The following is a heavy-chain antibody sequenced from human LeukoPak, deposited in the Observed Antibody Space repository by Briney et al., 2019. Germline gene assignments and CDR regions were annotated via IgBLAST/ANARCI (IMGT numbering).Heavy chain of an antibody. J-gene: IGHJ6*03. V-gene: IGHV1-8*01. Sequence: ASVKVSCKASGYTFTSYDINWVRQATGQGLEWMGWMNPNSGNTGYAQKFQGRVTMTRDTSISTAYMELSRLRSDDTAVYYCAYSSGWGNYYYYMDVWGKGTTVTVSS. CDR2: MNPNSGNT. CDR3: AYSSGWGNYYYYMDV. CDR1: GYTFTSYD. D-gene: IGHD6-19*01.